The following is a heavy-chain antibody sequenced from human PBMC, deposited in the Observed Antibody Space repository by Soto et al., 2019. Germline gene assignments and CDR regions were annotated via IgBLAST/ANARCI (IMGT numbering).Heavy chain of an antibody. Sequence: EVQLVESGGGLVQPGGSLRLSCAASGFTFSSYWMHWVRQAPGKGLVWVSRINSDGSSTSYADSVKGRFTISRDNAKNPLYLQMNSLRAEDTAVYYCARGDIVVVPAAILPLWGQGTLVTVSS. D-gene: IGHD2-2*01. CDR1: GFTFSSYW. CDR2: INSDGSST. V-gene: IGHV3-74*01. J-gene: IGHJ4*02. CDR3: ARGDIVVVPAAILPL.